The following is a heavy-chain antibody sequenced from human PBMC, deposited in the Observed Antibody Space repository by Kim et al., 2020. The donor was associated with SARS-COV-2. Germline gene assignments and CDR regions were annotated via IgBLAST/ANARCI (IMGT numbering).Heavy chain of an antibody. CDR3: AKDPGSGQLSNIDY. CDR2: IWNDESNK. V-gene: IGHV3-33*06. Sequence: GGSLRLSCAASGFTFSNYGMHWVRQAPGKGLEWVAVIWNDESNKYYADSVKGRFTISRDNSKNTLYLQMNSLSAEDTAVYYCAKDPGSGQLSNIDYWGQGTLVTVSS. J-gene: IGHJ4*02. CDR1: GFTFSNYG. D-gene: IGHD3-10*01.